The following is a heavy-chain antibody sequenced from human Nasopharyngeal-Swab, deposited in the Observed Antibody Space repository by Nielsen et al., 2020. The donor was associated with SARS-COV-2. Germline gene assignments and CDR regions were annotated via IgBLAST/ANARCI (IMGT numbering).Heavy chain of an antibody. J-gene: IGHJ6*04. D-gene: IGHD7-27*01. CDR1: GFSLRTYW. Sequence: GGSLRLSCAASGFSLRTYWMDWVRQVPGKGLVWVSHITSDGTTTSYSDSVKGRLTTSRDNLKDTLYLQMNSLRAEDTAVYYCARSYWGAEDVWGKGTTVTVSS. CDR2: ITSDGTTT. CDR3: ARSYWGAEDV. V-gene: IGHV3-74*01.